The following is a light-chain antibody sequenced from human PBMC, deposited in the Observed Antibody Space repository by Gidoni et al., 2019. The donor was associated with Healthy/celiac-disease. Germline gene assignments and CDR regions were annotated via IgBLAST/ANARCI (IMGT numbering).Light chain of an antibody. V-gene: IGLV3-1*01. Sequence: SYELTQPPSVSVSPGQTASITGSGDKLGDKYASWHQQKPGQSPVLVIYQDTKRPSGIPERFSASNSGNTATLTISGTQAMDEADYYCQAWDSRTVVFGGGTKLTVL. CDR3: QAWDSRTVV. J-gene: IGLJ2*01. CDR1: KLGDKY. CDR2: QDT.